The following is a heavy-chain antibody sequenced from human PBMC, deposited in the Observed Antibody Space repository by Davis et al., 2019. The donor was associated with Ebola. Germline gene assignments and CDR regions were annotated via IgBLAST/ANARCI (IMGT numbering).Heavy chain of an antibody. CDR1: GFTFSSYA. CDR2: ISGSGGST. CDR3: AKTTHWVSSWFDP. V-gene: IGHV3-23*01. D-gene: IGHD5/OR15-5a*01. Sequence: GESLKISCAASGFTFSSYAMSWVRQAPGKGLEWVSAISGSGGSTYYADSVKGRFTISRDNSKNTLYLQMNSLRAEDTAVYYCAKTTHWVSSWFDPWGQGTLVTVSS. J-gene: IGHJ5*02.